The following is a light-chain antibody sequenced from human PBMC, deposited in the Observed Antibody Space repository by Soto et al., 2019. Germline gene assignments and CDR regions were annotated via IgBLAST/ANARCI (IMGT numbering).Light chain of an antibody. Sequence: EIVMTQSPATLSVSPEERATLSCRASQSVSSNLAWYQQKPGQAPRLLIYGASTRATGIPARFSGSGSGTEFTLTISSLQSEDFAVYYCQQYNNWPLWTFGQGTKV. CDR1: QSVSSN. V-gene: IGKV3-15*01. CDR2: GAS. J-gene: IGKJ1*01. CDR3: QQYNNWPLWT.